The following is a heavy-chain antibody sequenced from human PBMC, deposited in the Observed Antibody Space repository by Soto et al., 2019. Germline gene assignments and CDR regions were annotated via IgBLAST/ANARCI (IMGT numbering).Heavy chain of an antibody. CDR2: IYHTGNA. J-gene: IGHJ5*02. CDR1: GDSISNSRFY. V-gene: IGHV4-39*01. CDR3: ARDFFDSSDYTTNWFDP. D-gene: IGHD3-22*01. Sequence: SETLPLTCSVSGDSISNSRFYRAWIRQPPGEGLEWIGSIYHTGNAYYNPSLKSRVTISVDTSKNQFSLKLTSVTAADAALYYCARDFFDSSDYTTNWFDPWGQGTLVTVS.